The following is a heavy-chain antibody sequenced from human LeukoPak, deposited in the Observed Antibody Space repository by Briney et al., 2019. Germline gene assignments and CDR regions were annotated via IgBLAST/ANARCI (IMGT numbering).Heavy chain of an antibody. D-gene: IGHD1-7*01. V-gene: IGHV1-8*01. CDR2: MNPNSGNT. CDR1: GYTFTSYD. CDR3: ARGGLGWNSRWLDP. J-gene: IGHJ5*02. Sequence: GASVKVSCKASGYTFTSYDINWVRQATGQGLEWMGWMNPNSGNTGYAQKFQGRVTMTRNTSISTAYMELSSLSSEDTAVYYCARGGLGWNSRWLDPWGQGTLVTVSS.